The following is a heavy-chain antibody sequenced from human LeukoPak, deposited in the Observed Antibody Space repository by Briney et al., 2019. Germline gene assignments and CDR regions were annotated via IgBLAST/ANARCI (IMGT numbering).Heavy chain of an antibody. CDR3: TKDRYCTTTSCPLDY. CDR2: ITWDGGTT. V-gene: IGHV3-43*01. CDR1: GVTFYDYT. J-gene: IGHJ4*02. D-gene: IGHD2-2*01. Sequence: GGSLRLSCAASGVTFYDYTFHWVRHAPGKGRGWVSLITWDGGTTYYADSVKGRFTISRDNSKNSVYLQMNSLRTEDTALYYCTKDRYCTTTSCPLDYWGQGTLVTVSS.